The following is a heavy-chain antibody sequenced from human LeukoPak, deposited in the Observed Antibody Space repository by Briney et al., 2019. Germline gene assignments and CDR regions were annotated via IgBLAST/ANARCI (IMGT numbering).Heavy chain of an antibody. J-gene: IGHJ3*02. CDR3: ARPNIVDYVTGAFDI. Sequence: KPSETLSLTCTVSGGSISSSSYYWGWIRQPPGKGLEWIGSIYYSGSTYYNPSLKSRVTISVDTSKNQFPLKLSSVTAADTAVYYCARPNIVDYVTGAFDIWGQGTMVTVSS. CDR2: IYYSGST. V-gene: IGHV4-39*01. CDR1: GGSISSSSYY. D-gene: IGHD3-16*01.